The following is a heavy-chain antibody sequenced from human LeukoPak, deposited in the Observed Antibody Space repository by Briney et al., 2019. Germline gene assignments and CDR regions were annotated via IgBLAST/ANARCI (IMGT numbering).Heavy chain of an antibody. Sequence: GGSLRLSCAASGFTFSDYYMGWIRQAPGKGLEWVSYISSSGSTIYYADSVKGRFTISRDNAKNSLYLQMNSLRAEDTAVYYCARGRIAVALYYGMDVWGHGTTVTVFS. J-gene: IGHJ6*02. CDR2: ISSSGSTI. V-gene: IGHV3-11*01. D-gene: IGHD6-19*01. CDR3: ARGRIAVALYYGMDV. CDR1: GFTFSDYY.